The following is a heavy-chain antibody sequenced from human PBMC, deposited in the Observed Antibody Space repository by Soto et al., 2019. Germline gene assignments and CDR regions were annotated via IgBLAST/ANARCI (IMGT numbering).Heavy chain of an antibody. J-gene: IGHJ5*02. CDR3: AREGLELLSTPNNWFDP. CDR2: IIPIFGTA. Sequence: SVKVSCKASGGTFSSYAISWVRQAPGQGLEWMGGIIPIFGTANYAQKFQGRVTITADESTSTAYMELSSLRSEDTAVYYCAREGLELLSTPNNWFDPWGQGTLLTVSS. V-gene: IGHV1-69*13. CDR1: GGTFSSYA. D-gene: IGHD1-7*01.